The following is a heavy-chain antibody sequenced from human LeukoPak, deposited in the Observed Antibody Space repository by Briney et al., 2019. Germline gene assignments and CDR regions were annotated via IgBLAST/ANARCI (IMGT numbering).Heavy chain of an antibody. CDR2: INHSGGT. Sequence: PSETLSLTCAVYGGSFSGYYWSWIRQPPGKGLEWIGEINHSGGTNYNPSLKSRVTISVDTSKNQFSLKLSSVTAADTAVYSCARLTYYYYGMDVWGQGTTVTVSS. V-gene: IGHV4-34*01. CDR1: GGSFSGYY. J-gene: IGHJ6*02. CDR3: ARLTYYYYGMDV.